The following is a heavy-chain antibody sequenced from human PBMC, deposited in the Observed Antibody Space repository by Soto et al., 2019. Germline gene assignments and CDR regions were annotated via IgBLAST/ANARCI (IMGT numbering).Heavy chain of an antibody. CDR2: IYASGVT. V-gene: IGHV4-30-2*01. Sequence: QVQLQESGSGLVKPSQTLSLTCSVSSGSISSGAYSWTWIRQPPGKGLEWIGHIYASGVTYYNLSLESRVTLSSDKSRNQFSLRLTSVTAADTAVYYCARGGSRDQHYYYGLDVWGQGTTVTVSS. CDR3: ARGGSRDQHYYYGLDV. J-gene: IGHJ6*02. CDR1: SGSISSGAYS. D-gene: IGHD3-10*01.